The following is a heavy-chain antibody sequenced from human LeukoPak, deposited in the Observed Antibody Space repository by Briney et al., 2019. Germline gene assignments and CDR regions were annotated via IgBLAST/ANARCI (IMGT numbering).Heavy chain of an antibody. D-gene: IGHD3-16*02. V-gene: IGHV1-18*01. CDR2: ISAYNGNT. Sequence: ASVKVSCKASGYTFTSYGISWVRQAPGQGLEWMGWISAYNGNTNYAQNLQGRVTMPTDTSTSTAYMELRSLRSDDTAVYYCARVAVYDYVWGSYRRDHDYWGQGTLVTVSS. J-gene: IGHJ4*02. CDR3: ARVAVYDYVWGSYRRDHDY. CDR1: GYTFTSYG.